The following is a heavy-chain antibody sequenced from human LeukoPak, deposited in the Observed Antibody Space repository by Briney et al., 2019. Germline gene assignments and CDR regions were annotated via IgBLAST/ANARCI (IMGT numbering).Heavy chain of an antibody. V-gene: IGHV3-23*01. Sequence: GGSLRLSCAASGFTFSNYGMSWVRQAPGKGLEWVSAISGGGGSTYYADSVKGRFTISRDNSKNTLYLQMNSLRAEDTAVYYCARDKRGYCSGGSCYSIDYWGQGTLVTVSS. CDR3: ARDKRGYCSGGSCYSIDY. CDR2: ISGGGGST. D-gene: IGHD2-15*01. CDR1: GFTFSNYG. J-gene: IGHJ4*02.